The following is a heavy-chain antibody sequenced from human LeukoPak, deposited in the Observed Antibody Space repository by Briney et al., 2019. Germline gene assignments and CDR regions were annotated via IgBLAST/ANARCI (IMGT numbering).Heavy chain of an antibody. CDR2: MNPNSGNT. J-gene: IGHJ6*03. CDR3: ARAGYSYGNLYYYYMDV. D-gene: IGHD5-18*01. V-gene: IGHV1-8*03. Sequence: ASVKVSCKASGYTFTSYDINWVRQATGQGLEWMGWMNPNSGNTGYAQKFQGRVTITRNTSISTAYMELSSLRSEDTAVYYCARAGYSYGNLYYYYMDVWGKGTTVTVSS. CDR1: GYTFTSYD.